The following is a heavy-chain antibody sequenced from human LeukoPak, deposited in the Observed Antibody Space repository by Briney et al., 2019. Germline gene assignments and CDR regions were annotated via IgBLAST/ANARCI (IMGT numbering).Heavy chain of an antibody. Sequence: KPSETLSLTCTVSLDSTTSNFWSWVRQPPGKGLEWIGEIHRSGSPNYNPSLQSRVTISIDTSKNQFSLKLSSVTAADTAVYYCARDGDGSGVAKYWGQGTLVTVSS. CDR1: LDSTTSNF. D-gene: IGHD5-24*01. J-gene: IGHJ4*02. CDR3: ARDGDGSGVAKY. V-gene: IGHV4-59*01. CDR2: IHRSGSP.